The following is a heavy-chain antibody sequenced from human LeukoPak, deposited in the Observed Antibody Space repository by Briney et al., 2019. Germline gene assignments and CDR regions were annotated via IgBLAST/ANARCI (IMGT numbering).Heavy chain of an antibody. CDR3: ATTKQARRYFDY. CDR1: GFTFSSNP. CDR2: INPSGGNT. Sequence: PGGSLRLSGAGSGFTFSSNPLSWVRQAPGKGLEWVSAINPSGGNTYYADSVRGRFTISRDNSKNTLYLQMNTLRAEDTAVYYCATTKQARRYFDYWGQGTLVTVSS. V-gene: IGHV3-23*01. J-gene: IGHJ4*02. D-gene: IGHD1-1*01.